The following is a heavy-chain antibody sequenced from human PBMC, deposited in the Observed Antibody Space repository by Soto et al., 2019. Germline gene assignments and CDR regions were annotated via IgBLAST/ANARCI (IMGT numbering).Heavy chain of an antibody. D-gene: IGHD2-21*01. CDR1: GGSLTDYY. CDR2: VYYSGST. J-gene: IGHJ3*02. Sequence: SETLSLTCTVSGGSLTDYYWNWIRQSPGKGLEWIGYVYYSGSTNYTPSLKSRVTISVDTSKNQFSLKLNSVTAADTAVYFCARGNDWKSSTFDIWGQGTMVTVSS. CDR3: ARGNDWKSSTFDI. V-gene: IGHV4-59*01.